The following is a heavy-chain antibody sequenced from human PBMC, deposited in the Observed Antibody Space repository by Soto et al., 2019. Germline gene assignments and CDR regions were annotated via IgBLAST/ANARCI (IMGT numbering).Heavy chain of an antibody. Sequence: GGSLRLSCAASGFTFSSYAMSWVRQAPGKGLEWVSGLSGSGGSTYYADSVKGRFTISRGNSRHTLYLQMNSLRADDTAIYYCAKLGQTTLTVTPRDNFLYFDYWGQGDLVTVSS. V-gene: IGHV3-23*01. CDR3: AKLGQTTLTVTPRDNFLYFDY. CDR2: LSGSGGST. J-gene: IGHJ4*02. D-gene: IGHD4-4*01. CDR1: GFTFSSYA.